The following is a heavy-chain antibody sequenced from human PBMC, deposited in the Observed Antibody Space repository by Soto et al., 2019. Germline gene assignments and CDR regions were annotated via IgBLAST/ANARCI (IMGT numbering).Heavy chain of an antibody. D-gene: IGHD3-22*01. CDR1: GYTFTNYY. CDR3: ARVLEGRCCYESSGY. V-gene: IGHV1-46*01. J-gene: IGHJ4*02. Sequence: QVQLVQSGAEVKKPGASVKVSCKASGYTFTNYYIHWVRQAPGQGLEWVGLINPKTGTTNDAPKFQGRVTMTSDTSTSTAYMELSSLRSEDTAVFYCARVLEGRCCYESSGYWGQGTLVTVSS. CDR2: INPKTGTT.